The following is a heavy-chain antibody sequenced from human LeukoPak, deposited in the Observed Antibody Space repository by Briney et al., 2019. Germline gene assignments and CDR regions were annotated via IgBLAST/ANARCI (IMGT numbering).Heavy chain of an antibody. D-gene: IGHD2-2*01. CDR2: INHSGST. J-gene: IGHJ4*02. CDR3: ARYDLCSSTSCYGGRYYFDY. V-gene: IGHV4-34*01. Sequence: PSETLSLTCAVYGGSFSGYYRSWIRQPPGKGLEWIGEINHSGSTNYNPSLKSRVTISVDTSKNQFSLKLSSVTAADTAVYYCARYDLCSSTSCYGGRYYFDYWGQGTLVTVSS. CDR1: GGSFSGYY.